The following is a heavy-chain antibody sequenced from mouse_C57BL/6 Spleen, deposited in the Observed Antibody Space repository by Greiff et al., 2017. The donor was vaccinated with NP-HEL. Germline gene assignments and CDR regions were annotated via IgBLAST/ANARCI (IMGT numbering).Heavy chain of an antibody. CDR3: TRDEGGYDGFAY. D-gene: IGHD2-2*01. Sequence: EVMLVESGEGLVKPGGSLKLSCAASGFTFSSYAMSWVRQTPEKRLEWVAYISSGGDYIYYADTVKGRFTISRDNARNTLYLQMSSLKSEDTAMYYCTRDEGGYDGFAYWGQGTLVTVSA. CDR1: GFTFSSYA. CDR2: ISSGGDYI. J-gene: IGHJ3*01. V-gene: IGHV5-9-1*02.